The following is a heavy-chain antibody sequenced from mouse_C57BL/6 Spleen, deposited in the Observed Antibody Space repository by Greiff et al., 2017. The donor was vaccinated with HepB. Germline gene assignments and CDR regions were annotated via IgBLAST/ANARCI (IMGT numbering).Heavy chain of an antibody. CDR3: AREGGYGNYHY. J-gene: IGHJ2*01. Sequence: QVQLQQSGAELVKPGASVKISCKASGYAFSSYWMNWVKQRPGKGLEWIGQIYPGDGDTNYNGKFKGKATLTADKSSSTAYMQISSLTSEDSAVYFCAREGGYGNYHYWGQGTTLTVSS. D-gene: IGHD2-10*02. V-gene: IGHV1-80*01. CDR1: GYAFSSYW. CDR2: IYPGDGDT.